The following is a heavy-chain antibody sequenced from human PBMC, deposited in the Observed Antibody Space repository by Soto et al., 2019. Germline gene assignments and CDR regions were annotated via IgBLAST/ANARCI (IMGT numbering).Heavy chain of an antibody. D-gene: IGHD2-2*02. CDR1: GGSFSGYY. V-gene: IGHV4-34*01. Sequence: SETLSLTCAVYGGSFSGYYWSWIRQPPGKGLEWIGEINHSGSTNYNPSLKSRVTISVDTSKNQFSLKLSSVTAADTAVYYCARGLTRPAAAILHFVYWGQG. J-gene: IGHJ4*02. CDR2: INHSGST. CDR3: ARGLTRPAAAILHFVY.